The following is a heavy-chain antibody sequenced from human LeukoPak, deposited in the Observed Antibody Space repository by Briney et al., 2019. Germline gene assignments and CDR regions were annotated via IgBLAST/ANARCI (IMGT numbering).Heavy chain of an antibody. CDR2: ISGRGGST. CDR3: AKDGGVEDYYGSGSYGSFDY. J-gene: IGHJ4*02. V-gene: IGHV3-23*01. Sequence: GGSLRLSCAASGFTFSSYAMSWVRQAPGKGLEWVSAISGRGGSTYYADSVKGRFTISRDNSKNTLYLQMNSLRAEDTAVYYCAKDGGVEDYYGSGSYGSFDYWGQGTLVTVSS. CDR1: GFTFSSYA. D-gene: IGHD3-10*01.